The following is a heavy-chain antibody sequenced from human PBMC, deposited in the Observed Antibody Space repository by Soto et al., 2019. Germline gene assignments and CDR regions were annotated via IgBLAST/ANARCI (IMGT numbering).Heavy chain of an antibody. D-gene: IGHD3-22*01. J-gene: IGHJ4*02. CDR3: AKDETYYYDSSGIVHLTTIDY. CDR1: GFTFSSYA. CDR2: ISGSGGST. V-gene: IGHV3-23*01. Sequence: GGSLRLSCAASGFTFSSYAMSWVRQAPGKGLEWVSAISGSGGSTYYADSVKGRFTISRDNSKNTLYLQMNSLRAEDTAVYYCAKDETYYYDSSGIVHLTTIDYWGQGTLVTVSS.